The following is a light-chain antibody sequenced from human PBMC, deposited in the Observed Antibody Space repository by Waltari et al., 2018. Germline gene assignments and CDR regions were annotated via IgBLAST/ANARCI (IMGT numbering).Light chain of an antibody. CDR2: DAS. Sequence: EIVLTQSPATVSLSPGERPTLSCGARQSVSSIYLAWYQQKPGLAPRLLIYDASSRVDGIAARFSGSGSARDYTITISRLEPEDVAVYYCQQYGSSLLTFGGGTKVEIK. CDR1: QSVSSIY. V-gene: IGKV3D-20*01. CDR3: QQYGSSLLT. J-gene: IGKJ4*01.